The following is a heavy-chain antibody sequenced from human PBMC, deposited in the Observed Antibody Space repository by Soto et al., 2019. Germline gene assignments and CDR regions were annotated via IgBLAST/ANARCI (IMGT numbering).Heavy chain of an antibody. CDR1: GYTFTGYY. Sequence: ASVKVSCKSSGYTFTGYYIHWVREAPGQGLEWMGWINPQTGGTSYGQKFQGRVTLSRDTSINTAYLELSRLRFDDAAVYFCARERYQVISDGMDVWGQGTTVTVSS. V-gene: IGHV1-2*02. CDR2: INPQTGGT. D-gene: IGHD2-2*01. CDR3: ARERYQVISDGMDV. J-gene: IGHJ6*02.